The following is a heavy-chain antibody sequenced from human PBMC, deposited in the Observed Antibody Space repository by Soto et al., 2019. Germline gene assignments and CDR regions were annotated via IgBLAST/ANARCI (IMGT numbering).Heavy chain of an antibody. CDR1: GYVFIGYG. J-gene: IGHJ4*02. CDR2: ISRHNGNT. CDR3: ARDLDGSGSYYTDY. Sequence: QVQLVQSGAEVKKPGASVKVSCKASGYVFIGYGISWVRQAPGQGLEWMGWISRHNGNTNYAQNFKGRVTMTTDAATSTAYMELRSLRSDDTAVYYCARDLDGSGSYYTDYWGQGTLVTVSS. V-gene: IGHV1-18*01. D-gene: IGHD3-10*01.